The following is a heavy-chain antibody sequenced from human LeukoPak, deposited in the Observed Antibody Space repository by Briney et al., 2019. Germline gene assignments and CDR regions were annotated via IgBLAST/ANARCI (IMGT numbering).Heavy chain of an antibody. CDR3: AREHSSGWYQGY. CDR1: GGSFSGYY. V-gene: IGHV4-34*01. Sequence: PSETLSLTCAVYGGSFSGYYWSWIRQPPGKGLEWIGEINHSGSTNYNPSLKSRVTISVDTSKNQFSLKLRSVTAADTAVYYCAREHSSGWYQGYWGQGTLVTVSS. J-gene: IGHJ4*02. D-gene: IGHD6-19*01. CDR2: INHSGST.